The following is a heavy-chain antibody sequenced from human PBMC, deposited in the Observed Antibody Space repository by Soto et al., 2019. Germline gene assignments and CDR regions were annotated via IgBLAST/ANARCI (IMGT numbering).Heavy chain of an antibody. CDR1: GFTFSSYW. Sequence: GGSLRLSCAASGFTFSSYWMSWVRQAPGKGLEWVANIKQDGSGKYYVDSVKGRFTISRDNAKNSLYLQMNTRRAEDRAVYYRAGPVSVWGQGTLVTVSS. CDR3: AGPVSV. J-gene: IGHJ4*02. CDR2: IKQDGSGK. V-gene: IGHV3-7*05.